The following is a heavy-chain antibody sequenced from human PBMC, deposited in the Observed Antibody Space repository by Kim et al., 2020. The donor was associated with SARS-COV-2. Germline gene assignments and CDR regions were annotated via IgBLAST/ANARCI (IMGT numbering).Heavy chain of an antibody. CDR3: ARHSYNWNYEVTFDY. J-gene: IGHJ4*02. V-gene: IGHV5-10-1*01. D-gene: IGHD1-7*01. Sequence: GESLKISCKVSGYSFTSYWISWVRQMPGKGLEWMGKIDPSDSNNHSPSFQGHVTISVDRSISTAYLQWRSLKASDTAMYYCARHSYNWNYEVTFDYWGQGTLVTVSS. CDR1: GYSFTSYW. CDR2: IDPSDSN.